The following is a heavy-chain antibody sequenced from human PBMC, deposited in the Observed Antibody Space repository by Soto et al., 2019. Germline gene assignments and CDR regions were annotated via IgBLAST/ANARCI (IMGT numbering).Heavy chain of an antibody. CDR3: AREQQLSTGNYYYMDV. CDR2: IKQDGSEK. Sequence: GGSLRLSCAASGFTFSSYWMSWVRQAPGKGLEWVANIKQDGSEKYYVDSVKGRLTISRDNAKNSLYLQMNSLRAEDTAVYYCAREQQLSTGNYYYMDVWGKGTTVTVSS. V-gene: IGHV3-7*01. D-gene: IGHD6-13*01. CDR1: GFTFSSYW. J-gene: IGHJ6*03.